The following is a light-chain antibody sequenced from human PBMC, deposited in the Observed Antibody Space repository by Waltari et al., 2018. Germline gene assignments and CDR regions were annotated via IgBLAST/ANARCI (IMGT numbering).Light chain of an antibody. CDR1: TVAVGSYNF. J-gene: IGLJ2*01. Sequence: PALTHLAPVPGPPGRPITIPCPETTVAVGSYNFVSWYQQHPGKAPKLMIYEVSKRPSGVSNRFSGSKSGNTASLTISGLQAEDEADYYCCSYAGSFVVFGGGTKLTVL. V-gene: IGLV2-23*02. CDR2: EVS. CDR3: CSYAGSFVV.